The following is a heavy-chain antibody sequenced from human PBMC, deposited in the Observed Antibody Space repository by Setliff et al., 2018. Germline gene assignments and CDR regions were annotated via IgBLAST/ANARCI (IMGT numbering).Heavy chain of an antibody. CDR1: GDSVGSYY. D-gene: IGHD2-21*02. Sequence: SETLSLTCTVSGDSVGSYYWSWIRQSAGKGLEWIGRIYNNGNAHYNPSLKSRVTMSLDTSKNLFPLELRSVTAADTAVYYCARDGPLTFCHGDCYFDYWGQGTLVTVSS. J-gene: IGHJ4*02. CDR2: IYNNGNA. CDR3: ARDGPLTFCHGDCYFDY. V-gene: IGHV4-4*07.